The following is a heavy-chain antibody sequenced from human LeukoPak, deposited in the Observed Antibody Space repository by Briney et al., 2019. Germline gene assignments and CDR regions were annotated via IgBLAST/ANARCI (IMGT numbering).Heavy chain of an antibody. CDR3: ATGKGYCSGGSCILDWFDP. CDR2: FDPEDGET. V-gene: IGHV1-24*01. D-gene: IGHD2-15*01. CDR1: GYTLTELS. Sequence: GASVKVSCKVSGYTLTELSMHWVRQAPGKGLEWMGGFDPEDGETIYAQKFQGRVTMTEDTSTDTAYMELSSLRSEDTAVYYCATGKGYCSGGSCILDWFDPWGQGTLVTVSS. J-gene: IGHJ5*02.